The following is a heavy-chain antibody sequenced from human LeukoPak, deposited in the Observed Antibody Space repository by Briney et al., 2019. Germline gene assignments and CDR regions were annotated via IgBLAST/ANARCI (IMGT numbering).Heavy chain of an antibody. V-gene: IGHV3-7*01. Sequence: GGSLRLSCAASGFTFSSYWMSWVRQAPGKGLEWVANIKQDGSEKHYVDSVKGRFTISRDNAKNSLYLQMNSLRAEDTAVYYCARALYDSSGYCPDYWGQGTLVTVSS. D-gene: IGHD3-22*01. J-gene: IGHJ4*02. CDR1: GFTFSSYW. CDR2: IKQDGSEK. CDR3: ARALYDSSGYCPDY.